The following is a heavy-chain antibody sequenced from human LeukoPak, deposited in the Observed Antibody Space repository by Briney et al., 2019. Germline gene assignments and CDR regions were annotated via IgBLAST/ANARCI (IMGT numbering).Heavy chain of an antibody. CDR2: ISRSGGST. CDR3: AKEALKAAILGYYFDY. J-gene: IGHJ4*02. V-gene: IGHV3-23*01. Sequence: PGGSLRLSCAASGFTFSIYAMSWVRQAPGKGLEWVSSISRSGGSTYYADSVKGRFTISKDNSNNTLYLQMNSLRAEDTAVYYCAKEALKAAILGYYFDYWGQGTLVTVSS. CDR1: GFTFSIYA. D-gene: IGHD2-2*01.